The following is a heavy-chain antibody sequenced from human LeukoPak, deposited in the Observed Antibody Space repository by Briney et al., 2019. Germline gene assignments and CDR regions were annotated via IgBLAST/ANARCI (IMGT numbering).Heavy chain of an antibody. Sequence: ASVKVSCKASGYTFTSYGISWVRQAPGQGLEWMGWISAYNGNTNYAQKLQGRVTMTRDTSTSTVYMELSSLRSEDTAVYYCARDLGGWPNWGQGTLVTVSS. D-gene: IGHD6-19*01. CDR2: ISAYNGNT. V-gene: IGHV1-18*01. CDR1: GYTFTSYG. J-gene: IGHJ4*02. CDR3: ARDLGGWPN.